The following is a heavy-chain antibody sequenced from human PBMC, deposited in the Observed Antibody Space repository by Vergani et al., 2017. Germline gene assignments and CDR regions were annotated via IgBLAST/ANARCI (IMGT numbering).Heavy chain of an antibody. CDR2: ISSSSSYI. V-gene: IGHV3-21*01. CDR3: ARDSAYYYDSSGPEDY. D-gene: IGHD3-22*01. CDR1: GFTFSSYS. J-gene: IGHJ4*02. Sequence: EVQLVESGGGLVKPGGSLRLSCVASGFTFSSYSMNWVRQAPGKGLEWVSSISSSSSYIYYADSVKGRFTISRDNAKNSLYLQMNSLRAEDTAVYYGARDSAYYYDSSGPEDYWGQGTLVTVSS.